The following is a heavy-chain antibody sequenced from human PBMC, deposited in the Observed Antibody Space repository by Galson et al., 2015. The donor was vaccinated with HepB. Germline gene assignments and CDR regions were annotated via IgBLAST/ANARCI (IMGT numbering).Heavy chain of an antibody. D-gene: IGHD2-2*01. CDR3: ARDRWQTRSIRYYYMDV. CDR1: GGSISCYY. V-gene: IGHV4-59*12. CDR2: IYYSGST. J-gene: IGHJ6*03. Sequence: SETLSLTCTVSGGSISCYYWSWIRQPPGKGLEWIGYIYYSGSTNHNPSLKSRVTISVDTSKNQFSLKLSPVTAADTAVYYCARDRWQTRSIRYYYMDVWGKGTTVTVSS.